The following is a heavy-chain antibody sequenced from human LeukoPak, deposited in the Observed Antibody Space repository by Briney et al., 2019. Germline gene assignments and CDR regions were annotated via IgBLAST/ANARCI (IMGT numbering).Heavy chain of an antibody. CDR3: AKELDTMFFDY. CDR2: AGWAGGTT. J-gene: IGHJ4*02. V-gene: IGHV3-43*01. D-gene: IGHD3-10*02. CDR1: GFNFHRYA. Sequence: GGSLRLSCATSGFNFHRYAIHWVRQAPGKGLEWVSLAGWAGGTTYYSDSVRGRFTISRDSGRNSVYLQMNSLTTDDTAFYFCAKELDTMFFDYWGQGALVTVSS.